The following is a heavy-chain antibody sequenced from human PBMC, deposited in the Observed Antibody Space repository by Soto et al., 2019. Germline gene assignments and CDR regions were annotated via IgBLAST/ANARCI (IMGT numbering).Heavy chain of an antibody. Sequence: VGSLRLSCGVSGFTFSSHSMNWVRQAPGKGLEWVSYISDSSSTIYYADSVKGRFTISRDNAKNSLYLQLNSLRDEDTAVYFCARPYCSRPSCSPGPLDYWGQGTLVTVSS. CDR2: ISDSSSTI. D-gene: IGHD2-2*01. CDR1: GFTFSSHS. CDR3: ARPYCSRPSCSPGPLDY. J-gene: IGHJ4*02. V-gene: IGHV3-48*02.